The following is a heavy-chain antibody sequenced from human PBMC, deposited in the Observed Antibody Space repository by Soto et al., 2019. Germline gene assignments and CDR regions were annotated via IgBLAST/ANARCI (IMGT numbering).Heavy chain of an antibody. Sequence: SETLSLTCAVSGGSISSGGYSWSWIRQPPGKGLEWIGYIYHSGSTYYNPSLKSRVTISVDRSKNQFSLKLSSVTAADTAVYYCACRYYYGSGLSDYWGQGTLVTVSS. D-gene: IGHD3-10*01. CDR3: ACRYYYGSGLSDY. CDR1: GGSISSGGYS. J-gene: IGHJ4*02. V-gene: IGHV4-30-2*01. CDR2: IYHSGST.